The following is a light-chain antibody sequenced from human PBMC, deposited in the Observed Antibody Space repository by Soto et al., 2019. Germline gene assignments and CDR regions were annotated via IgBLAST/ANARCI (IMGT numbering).Light chain of an antibody. CDR2: GAS. CDR1: QSVSSSF. V-gene: IGKV3-20*01. Sequence: EIVLTQSPGTLSLSPGERATLSCRASQSVSSSFLAWYQQKPGQAPRLLIYGASSGATGIPDRFSGSGSGTDFTLTISRLEPEDFAVYYCQQYGSSRTWTFGQGTKVDNK. CDR3: QQYGSSRTWT. J-gene: IGKJ1*01.